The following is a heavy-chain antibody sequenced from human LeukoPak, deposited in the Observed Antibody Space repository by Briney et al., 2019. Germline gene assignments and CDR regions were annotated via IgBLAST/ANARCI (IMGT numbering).Heavy chain of an antibody. Sequence: GAAVKVSCKASGCTFTGYYMHWVRQAPGQGLEWMGWINPNSGGTNYAQKFQGWVTMTRDTSISTAYMELSRLRSDDTAVYYCARESVLWFGESWVYYFDYWGQGTLVTVSS. J-gene: IGHJ4*02. CDR2: INPNSGGT. D-gene: IGHD3-10*01. CDR1: GCTFTGYY. V-gene: IGHV1-2*04. CDR3: ARESVLWFGESWVYYFDY.